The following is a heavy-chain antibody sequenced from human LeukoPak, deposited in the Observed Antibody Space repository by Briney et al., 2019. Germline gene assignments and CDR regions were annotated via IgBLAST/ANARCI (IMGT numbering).Heavy chain of an antibody. J-gene: IGHJ4*02. D-gene: IGHD2-15*01. CDR2: IYHSGST. Sequence: SETLSLTCTVSGYSISSGYYWGWIRQPPGKGLEWIGSIYHSGSTYYNPSLESRVTISVDTSKNQFSLKLSSVTAADTAVYYCARARYCSGGSCYFDYWGQGTLVTVSS. CDR3: ARARYCSGGSCYFDY. V-gene: IGHV4-38-2*02. CDR1: GYSISSGYY.